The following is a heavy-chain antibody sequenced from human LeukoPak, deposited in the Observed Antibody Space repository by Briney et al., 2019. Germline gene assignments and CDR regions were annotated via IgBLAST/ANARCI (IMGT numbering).Heavy chain of an antibody. CDR1: GFTFSSYA. J-gene: IGHJ4*02. CDR3: AKDEDPLVSHFDY. CDR2: ISGSGGST. Sequence: GGSLRLSCAAFGFTFSSYAMSWVRQAPGKGLEWVSAISGSGGSTYYADSVKGRFTISRDNSKNTLYLQMNSLRAEDTAVYYCAKDEDPLVSHFDYWGQGTLVTVSS. D-gene: IGHD6-13*01. V-gene: IGHV3-23*01.